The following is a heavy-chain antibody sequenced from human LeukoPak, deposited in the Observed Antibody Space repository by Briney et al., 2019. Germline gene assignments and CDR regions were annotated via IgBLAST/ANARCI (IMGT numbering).Heavy chain of an antibody. CDR3: ARELISYGTYYYDSSGLNY. D-gene: IGHD3-22*01. J-gene: IGHJ4*02. CDR1: GGSISSGDYY. CDR2: IYYSGST. V-gene: IGHV4-30-4*08. Sequence: SQTLSLTCTVSGGSISSGDYYWRWIRQPPGKGLESIGYIYYSGSTYYNPSLKSRVTISVDTSKNQFSLKLSSVTAADTAVYYCARELISYGTYYYDSSGLNYWGQGTLVTVSS.